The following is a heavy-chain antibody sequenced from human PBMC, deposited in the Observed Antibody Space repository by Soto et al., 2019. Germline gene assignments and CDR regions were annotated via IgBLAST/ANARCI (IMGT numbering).Heavy chain of an antibody. CDR2: ISYDGSNK. J-gene: IGHJ6*02. CDR3: ARVLRIRGGRYYYGMDV. CDR1: GFTFSSYA. Sequence: GQLVESGGGVAQPGRSLRLSCAASGFTFSSYAMHWVRQTPGQGLEWGAGISYDGSNKYYADSVKGRFTISRDNSNDTVYLQMNSLRTEDTAVYFCARVLRIRGGRYYYGMDVWGQGTTVTVSS. V-gene: IGHV3-30-3*01. D-gene: IGHD3-10*01.